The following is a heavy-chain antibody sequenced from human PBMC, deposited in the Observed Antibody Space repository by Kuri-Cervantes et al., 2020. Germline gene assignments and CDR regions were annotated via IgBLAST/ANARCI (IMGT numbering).Heavy chain of an antibody. Sequence: SETLSLTCAVSGYSISSGYYRGWVRQPPGKGLEYLGNIYSSGSINYSPSLKSRVTLSVDTSKNQFSLKLTAVTAADTAVYYCARGLVYYYMDVWGKGTTVTVSS. CDR3: ARGLVYYYMDV. J-gene: IGHJ6*03. CDR2: IYSSGSI. CDR1: GYSISSGYY. V-gene: IGHV4-38-2*01. D-gene: IGHD2-21*01.